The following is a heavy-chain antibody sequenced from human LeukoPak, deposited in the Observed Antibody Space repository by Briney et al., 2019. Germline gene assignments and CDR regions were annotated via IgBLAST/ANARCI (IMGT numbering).Heavy chain of an antibody. CDR1: GYTFTGYY. D-gene: IGHD3-10*01. V-gene: IGHV1-2*02. CDR3: ATGGRISGSYYYFDN. CDR2: INPNSGVT. J-gene: IGHJ4*02. Sequence: ASVKVSCKASGYTFTGYYIHWVRQAPGPGLKWMGWINPNSGVTKYAQMFQDRVTMTRDTSITTAYMDLSRLTSDDTAVYYCATGGRISGSYYYFDNWGQGSLVTVSS.